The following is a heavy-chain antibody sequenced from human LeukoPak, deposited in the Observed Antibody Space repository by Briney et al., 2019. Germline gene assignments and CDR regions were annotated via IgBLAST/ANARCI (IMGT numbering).Heavy chain of an antibody. CDR2: IYYSGST. CDR3: ARGQQWRYFDY. V-gene: IGHV4-59*01. D-gene: IGHD6-19*01. J-gene: IGHJ4*02. CDR1: GGSISSYY. Sequence: PSETLSLTCTVSGGSISSYYWSWIRQPPGKGLEWIGYIYYSGSTNYNPSLKSRVTISVDTSKNQFSLKLSSVTAADTAVYYCARGQQWRYFDYWGQGTLVTVSS.